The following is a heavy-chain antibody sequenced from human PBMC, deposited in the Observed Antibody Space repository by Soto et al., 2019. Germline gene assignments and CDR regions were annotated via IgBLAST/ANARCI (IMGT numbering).Heavy chain of an antibody. CDR3: ARLITMVRGVNNPYYYYYGMDV. J-gene: IGHJ6*02. V-gene: IGHV1-69*13. CDR2: IIPIFGTA. D-gene: IGHD3-10*01. Sequence: ASVKVSCKASGGTFSSYAISWVLQAPGQGLEWMGGIIPIFGTANYAQKFQGRVTITADESTSTAYMELSSLRSEDTAVYYCARLITMVRGVNNPYYYYYGMDVWGQGTTVTVSS. CDR1: GGTFSSYA.